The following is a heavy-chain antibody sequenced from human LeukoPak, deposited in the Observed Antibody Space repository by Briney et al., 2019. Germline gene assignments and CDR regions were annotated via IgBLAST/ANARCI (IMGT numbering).Heavy chain of an antibody. CDR1: GFTFSSYG. CDR2: IWYDGSNK. D-gene: IGHD1-26*01. Sequence: PGGSLRLSCVASGFTFSSYGMHWVHQAPGKGLEWVAVIWYDGSNKYYADSVKGRFTISRDNSKNTLYLQMNSLRAEDTAVYYCAKCGRSGSYSTYYFDYWGQGTLVTVSS. J-gene: IGHJ4*02. V-gene: IGHV3-33*06. CDR3: AKCGRSGSYSTYYFDY.